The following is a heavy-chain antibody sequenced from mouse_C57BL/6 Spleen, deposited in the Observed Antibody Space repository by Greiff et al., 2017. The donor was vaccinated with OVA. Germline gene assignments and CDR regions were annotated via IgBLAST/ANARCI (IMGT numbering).Heavy chain of an antibody. CDR2: FYPGSGSI. J-gene: IGHJ4*01. D-gene: IGHD1-1*01. CDR1: GYTFTEYT. CDR3: ARHEDKLVTTVVAPGMDY. Sequence: QVQLQQSGAELVKPGASVKLSCKASGYTFTEYTIHWVQQRSGQGLEWIGCFYPGSGSIKYNEKFKDKATLTADKSSSTVYMELSRLTSEDSAVYFCARHEDKLVTTVVAPGMDYWGQGTSVTVSS. V-gene: IGHV1-62-2*01.